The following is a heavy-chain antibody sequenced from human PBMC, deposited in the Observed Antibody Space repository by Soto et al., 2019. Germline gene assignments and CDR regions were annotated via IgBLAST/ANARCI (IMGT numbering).Heavy chain of an antibody. Sequence: PSETLSLTCAVYGGSFSGYYWSWIRQPPGKGLEWIGEINHSGSTNYNPSLKSRVTISVDTSKNQFSLKLSSVTAADTAVYYCARGLGAPSGYSSGWSPAKKYIWFDPWGQGTLVTVS. D-gene: IGHD6-13*01. CDR3: ARGLGAPSGYSSGWSPAKKYIWFDP. V-gene: IGHV4-34*01. J-gene: IGHJ5*02. CDR2: INHSGST. CDR1: GGSFSGYY.